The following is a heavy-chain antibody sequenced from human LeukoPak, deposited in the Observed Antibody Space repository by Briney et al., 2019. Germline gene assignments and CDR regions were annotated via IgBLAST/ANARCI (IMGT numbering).Heavy chain of an antibody. D-gene: IGHD5-12*01. CDR2: IIPIFGTA. CDR3: ARDSGYDSNWFDP. V-gene: IGHV1-69*13. Sequence: ASVTVSCKASGGTFSSYAISWVRQAPGQGLEWMGGIIPIFGTANYAQKFQGRVTITADESTSTAYMELSSLRSEDTAVYYCARDSGYDSNWFDPWGQGTLVTVSS. J-gene: IGHJ5*02. CDR1: GGTFSSYA.